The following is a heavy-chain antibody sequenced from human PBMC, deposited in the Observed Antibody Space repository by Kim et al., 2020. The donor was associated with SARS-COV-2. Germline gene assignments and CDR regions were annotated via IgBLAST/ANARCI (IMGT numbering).Heavy chain of an antibody. D-gene: IGHD5-12*01. CDR2: IIPIFGTA. J-gene: IGHJ4*02. CDR3: ARVEMATNTDYFDY. Sequence: SVKVSCKASGGTFSSYAISWVRQAPGQGLEWMGGIIPIFGTANYAQKFQGRVTITADESTSTAYMELSSLRSEDTAVYYCARVEMATNTDYFDYWGQGTLVTVSS. CDR1: GGTFSSYA. V-gene: IGHV1-69*13.